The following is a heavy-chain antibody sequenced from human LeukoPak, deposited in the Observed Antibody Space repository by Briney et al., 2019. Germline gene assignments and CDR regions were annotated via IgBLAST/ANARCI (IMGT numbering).Heavy chain of an antibody. J-gene: IGHJ4*02. V-gene: IGHV4-59*08. CDR2: IYYSGST. CDR3: ARFSSSSAGGTYYFDY. CDR1: GGSISSYY. Sequence: SETLSLTCTVSGGSISSYYWSWIRQPPGKELEWIGYIYYSGSTNYNPSLKSRVTVSVDTSKNRFSLKLSSVTAADTAVYYCARFSSSSAGGTYYFDYWGQGTLVTVSS. D-gene: IGHD6-6*01.